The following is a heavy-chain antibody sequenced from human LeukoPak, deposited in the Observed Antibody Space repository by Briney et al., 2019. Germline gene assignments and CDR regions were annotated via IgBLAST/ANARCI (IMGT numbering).Heavy chain of an antibody. V-gene: IGHV3-21*01. CDR2: ISSSSSYI. J-gene: IGHJ4*02. CDR3: ARVTGGTTLDH. Sequence: GGSLRLSCAASGFTFSSYSMNWVRQAPGKGLEWVSSISSSSSYIYYADSVKGRFTISRDNAKNSLYPQMNSLRAEDTAVYYCARVTGGTTLDHWGQGTLVTVSS. CDR1: GFTFSSYS. D-gene: IGHD2-8*02.